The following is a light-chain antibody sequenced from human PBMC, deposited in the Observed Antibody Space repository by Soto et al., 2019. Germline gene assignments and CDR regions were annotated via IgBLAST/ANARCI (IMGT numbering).Light chain of an antibody. Sequence: QSARTQPASVSGSPGQSIAISCTGTGSDVGGYNYVSWYQQHPGKAPKLMIYDVSNRPSGVSDRFSGSKSGNTASLTISGLQAEDEADSYCSSHTTSSTRVFGTGTKVTVL. V-gene: IGLV2-14*03. CDR3: SSHTTSSTRV. CDR1: GSDVGGYNY. CDR2: DVS. J-gene: IGLJ1*01.